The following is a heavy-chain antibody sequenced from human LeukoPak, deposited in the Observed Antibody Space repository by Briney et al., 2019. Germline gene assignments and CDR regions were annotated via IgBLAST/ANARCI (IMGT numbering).Heavy chain of an antibody. J-gene: IGHJ6*03. CDR2: ISYDGGNK. CDR3: ARDPLFSVTDYYYYMDV. V-gene: IGHV3-30*01. Sequence: GRSLRLSCTASGFTFSSYVMHWVRQAPGQGLEWVSLISYDGGNKYYADSVKGRFTISRDNSKNTLYLQVNSLRAEDTALYYCARDPLFSVTDYYYYMDVWGKGTTVTVSS. D-gene: IGHD2-21*02. CDR1: GFTFSSYV.